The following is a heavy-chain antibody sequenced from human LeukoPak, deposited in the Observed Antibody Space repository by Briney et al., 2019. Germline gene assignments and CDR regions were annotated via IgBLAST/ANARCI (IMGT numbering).Heavy chain of an antibody. J-gene: IGHJ4*02. CDR3: AKDRGSYYFDY. Sequence: GGSLRLSCAASGFTFSSYWMHWVRQAPGKGLVCVSRINTDGSSTSYADSVKGRLTISRDNAKNTLYLQMNSLRAEDTAVYYCAKDRGSYYFDYWGQGTLVTVSS. D-gene: IGHD1-26*01. CDR2: INTDGSST. V-gene: IGHV3-74*01. CDR1: GFTFSSYW.